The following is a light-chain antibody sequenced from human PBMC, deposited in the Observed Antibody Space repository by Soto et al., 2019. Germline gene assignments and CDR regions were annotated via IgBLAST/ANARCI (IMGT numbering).Light chain of an antibody. V-gene: IGKV3D-15*01. Sequence: EVVTTGSPATLPVSPVRRFTVCCMASQSVGNNLAWCQQRPGQPPRLLIYGASTRDTGVPTRFSGSGSGTEFTLPISRLEPDDFAVYYCQKYGHSTLNCGGGNKGAIK. CDR2: GAS. J-gene: IGKJ4*01. CDR3: QKYGHSTLN. CDR1: QSVGNN.